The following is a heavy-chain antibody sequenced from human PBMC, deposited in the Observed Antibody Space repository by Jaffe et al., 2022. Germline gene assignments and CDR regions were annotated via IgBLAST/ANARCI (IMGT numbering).Heavy chain of an antibody. J-gene: IGHJ4*02. CDR1: GFTFGDYA. CDR3: TREGVLGYCSGGSCYADY. V-gene: IGHV3-49*03. CDR2: IRSKAYGGTT. Sequence: EVQLVESGGGLVQPGRSLRLSCTASGFTFGDYAMSWFRQAPGKGLEWVGFIRSKAYGGTTEYAASVKGRFTISRDDSKSIAYLQMNSLKTEDTAVYYCTREGVLGYCSGGSCYADYWGQGTLVTVSS. D-gene: IGHD2-15*01.